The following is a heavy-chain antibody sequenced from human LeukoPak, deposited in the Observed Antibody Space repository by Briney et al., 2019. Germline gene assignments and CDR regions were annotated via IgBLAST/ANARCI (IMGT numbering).Heavy chain of an antibody. V-gene: IGHV3-53*01. J-gene: IGHJ4*02. CDR1: GFTVSSNY. CDR2: IYSGGST. Sequence: GGSLRLSCAASGFTVSSNYMSWVRQAPGKGLEWVSVIYSGGSTYYADSVQGRFTISRDNSKNTLYLQMDSLRAEDTAVYYCATVAHNPGLFDYWGQGTLVTVSS. D-gene: IGHD1-1*01. CDR3: ATVAHNPGLFDY.